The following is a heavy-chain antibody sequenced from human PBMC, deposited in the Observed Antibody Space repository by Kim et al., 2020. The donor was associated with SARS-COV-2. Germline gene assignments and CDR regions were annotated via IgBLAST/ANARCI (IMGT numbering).Heavy chain of an antibody. CDR2: ISGSGGST. CDR1: GFTFSSYA. D-gene: IGHD4-17*01. CDR3: AKDYYGDYDIYYYYYMDV. J-gene: IGHJ6*03. Sequence: GGSLRHSCAASGFTFSSYAMSWVRQAPGKGLEWVSAISGSGGSTYYADSVKGRFTISRDNSKNTLYLQMNSLRAEDTAVYYCAKDYYGDYDIYYYYYMDVWGKGTTVTVSS. V-gene: IGHV3-23*01.